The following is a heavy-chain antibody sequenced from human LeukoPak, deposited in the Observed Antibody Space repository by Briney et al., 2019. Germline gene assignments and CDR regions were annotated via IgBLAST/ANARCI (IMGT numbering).Heavy chain of an antibody. D-gene: IGHD3-3*01. J-gene: IGHJ4*02. CDR1: GGSFNGYY. CDR3: ARARRDSGYYNVDY. Sequence: SETLSLTCAVYGGSFNGYYWSWIRQPPGKGLEWIGEINHSRNTNYNPSLKSRVTISVDTSKNQFSLKVSSVTAADTAVYYCARARRDSGYYNVDYWGQGALVTVSS. V-gene: IGHV4-34*01. CDR2: INHSRNT.